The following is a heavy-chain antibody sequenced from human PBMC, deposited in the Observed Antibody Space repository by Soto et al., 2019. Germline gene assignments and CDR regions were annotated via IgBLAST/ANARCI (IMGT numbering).Heavy chain of an antibody. J-gene: IGHJ6*02. D-gene: IGHD3-10*01. V-gene: IGHV4-34*01. Sequence: ASETLSLTCAVYGGSFSGYYWSWIRQPPGKGLEWIGEINHSGSTNYNPSLKSRVTISVDTSKNQFSLKLSSVTAADTAVYYCARGDPGHVLLWFGELSSYYYGMDVWGQGTTVTAP. CDR1: GGSFSGYY. CDR2: INHSGST. CDR3: ARGDPGHVLLWFGELSSYYYGMDV.